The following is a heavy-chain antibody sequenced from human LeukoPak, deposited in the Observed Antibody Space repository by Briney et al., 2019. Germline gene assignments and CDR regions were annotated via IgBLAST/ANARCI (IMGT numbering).Heavy chain of an antibody. D-gene: IGHD4-17*01. Sequence: SQTLSLTCAVSGGSISSGGYSWSWIRQPPGKGLEWIGYIYHSGSTYYNPSLKSRVTISVDRSKNQFSLKLSSVTAAGTAVYYCARAIHDYGDLYYFDYWGQGTLVTVSS. CDR2: IYHSGST. CDR3: ARAIHDYGDLYYFDY. J-gene: IGHJ4*02. V-gene: IGHV4-30-2*01. CDR1: GGSISSGGYS.